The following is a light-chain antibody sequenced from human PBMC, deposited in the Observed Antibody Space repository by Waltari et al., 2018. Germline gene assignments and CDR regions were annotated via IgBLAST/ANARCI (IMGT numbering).Light chain of an antibody. CDR3: QQRRNWPPVT. V-gene: IGKV3-11*01. Sequence: EIVLKQSPATLSLSPGERATLACRASQSVSSYLALYQQKPSQAPRLLIYDASNWATGIPAPFSGSGSGPDFTLPISRLEPEDFAVSYCQQRRNWPPVTFGGGTKVEIK. CDR2: DAS. J-gene: IGKJ4*01. CDR1: QSVSSY.